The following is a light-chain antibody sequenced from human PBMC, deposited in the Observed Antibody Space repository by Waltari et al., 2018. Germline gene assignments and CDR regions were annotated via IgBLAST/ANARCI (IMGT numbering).Light chain of an antibody. Sequence: DLQMTQSPSSLSASVGDRVTITCQASQDISNSLNWYHQKPGKAPKLLIYDASDLETGVPSRFSGSGSGTDFTFTISSLQPEDIATYYCQQYQNLPYTFGQGTKLEI. CDR1: QDISNS. V-gene: IGKV1-33*01. CDR3: QQYQNLPYT. CDR2: DAS. J-gene: IGKJ2*01.